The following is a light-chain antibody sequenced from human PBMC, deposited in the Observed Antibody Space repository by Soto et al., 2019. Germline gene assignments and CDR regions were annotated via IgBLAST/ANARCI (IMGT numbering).Light chain of an antibody. J-gene: IGKJ4*01. V-gene: IGKV1-9*01. Sequence: DIQLTQSPSFLSASVGDRVTISCRASQGISDYLAWYQQKPGKAPKLLIYGASTLQSGVPSRFSGSASGTEFTLTISSLQPEDFATYFCQQANSFPLTFGGGTKVEIK. CDR2: GAS. CDR1: QGISDY. CDR3: QQANSFPLT.